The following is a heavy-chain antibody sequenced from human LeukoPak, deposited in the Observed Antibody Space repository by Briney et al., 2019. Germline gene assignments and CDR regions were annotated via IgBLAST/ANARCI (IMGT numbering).Heavy chain of an antibody. CDR1: GFTFSSYA. Sequence: VGGLSLSRAASGFTFSSYAMIWVRYAPAKGLEWVSAISCIGGNTYYADYVNGRFTISRNNSKNTLYLQMNSLRAEDTAVYFGAKDLRSSSSWSYFDYRGQGTLVTVSS. D-gene: IGHD6-13*01. CDR3: AKDLRSSSSWSYFDY. J-gene: IGHJ4*02. V-gene: IGHV3-23*01. CDR2: ISCIGGNT.